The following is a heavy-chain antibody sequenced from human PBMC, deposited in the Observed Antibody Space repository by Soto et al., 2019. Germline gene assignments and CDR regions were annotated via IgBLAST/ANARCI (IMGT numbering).Heavy chain of an antibody. CDR1: GGSISSYY. CDR2: IYYSGST. CDR3: ARHEAAAGRGFGIYYYYMDV. J-gene: IGHJ6*03. D-gene: IGHD6-13*01. V-gene: IGHV4-59*08. Sequence: TSETLSLTCTVSGGSISSYYWSWIRQPPGKGLEWIGYIYYSGSTNYNPSLKSRVTISVDTSKNQFSLKLSSVTAADTAVYYCARHEAAAGRGFGIYYYYMDVWGKGTTVTVSS.